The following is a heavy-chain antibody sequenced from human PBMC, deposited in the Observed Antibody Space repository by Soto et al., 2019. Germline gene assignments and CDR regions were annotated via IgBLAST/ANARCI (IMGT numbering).Heavy chain of an antibody. J-gene: IGHJ6*03. Sequence: PGGSLRLSCAAPGFTFSSYWMSWVRQAPGKGLEWVSAISGSGGSTYYADSVKGRFTISRDNSKNTLYLQMNSLRAEDTAIYYCAKVTTSLYYYMDVWGKGTTVTVSS. CDR2: ISGSGGST. D-gene: IGHD4-4*01. V-gene: IGHV3-23*01. CDR3: AKVTTSLYYYMDV. CDR1: GFTFSSYW.